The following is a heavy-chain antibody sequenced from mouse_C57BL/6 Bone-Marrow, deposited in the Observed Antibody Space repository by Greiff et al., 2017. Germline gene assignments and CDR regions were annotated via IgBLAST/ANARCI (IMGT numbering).Heavy chain of an antibody. CDR3: ARHGYSNYVGWYFDV. Sequence: EVQVVESGGGLVQPGGSLKLSCAASGFTFSDYYMYWVRQTPEKRLEWVAYISNGGGSTYYPDTVKGRFTISRDNAKNTLYLQMSRLKSEDTAMYYCARHGYSNYVGWYFDVWGTGTTVTVSS. V-gene: IGHV5-12*01. CDR1: GFTFSDYY. D-gene: IGHD2-5*01. J-gene: IGHJ1*03. CDR2: ISNGGGST.